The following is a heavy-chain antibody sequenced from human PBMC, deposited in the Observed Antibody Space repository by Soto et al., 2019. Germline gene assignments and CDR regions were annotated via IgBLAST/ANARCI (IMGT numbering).Heavy chain of an antibody. CDR1: GFTFRSYW. V-gene: IGHV3-74*01. Sequence: GGSLRLSCEASGFTFRSYWMHWVRQVPGKGLVWVSTINSDGSSTSYADSVKGRFTISRDNAKNTVYLQMNSLRAEDTAVYYCATSRSFDYWGQGTQVTVSS. CDR2: INSDGSST. CDR3: ATSRSFDY. J-gene: IGHJ4*02.